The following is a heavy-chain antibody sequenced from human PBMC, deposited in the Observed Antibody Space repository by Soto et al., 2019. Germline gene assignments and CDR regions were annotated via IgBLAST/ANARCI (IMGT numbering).Heavy chain of an antibody. CDR1: GGTFSSYA. V-gene: IGHV1-69*06. J-gene: IGHJ6*02. CDR2: IIPIFGTA. CDR3: ARVKGITMVRGAGYYGMDV. Sequence: QVQLVQSGAEVKKPGSSVKVSCKASGGTFSSYAISWVRQAPGQGLEWMGGIIPIFGTANYAQKFQGRVTITADKSTSTAYMELSSLRSEDTAVYYCARVKGITMVRGAGYYGMDVWGQGTTVTVSS. D-gene: IGHD3-10*01.